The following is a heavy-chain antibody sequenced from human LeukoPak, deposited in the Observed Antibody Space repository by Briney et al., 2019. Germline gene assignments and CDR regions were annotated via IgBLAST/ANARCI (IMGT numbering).Heavy chain of an antibody. CDR2: ISGSGGST. CDR3: ARDRSDGFDY. J-gene: IGHJ4*02. Sequence: PGGPLRLSCAASGFTFSSYAMSWVRQAPGKGLEWVSAISGSGGSTYYADSVKGRFTISRDNSKNTLYLQMNSLRTEDTAVYYCARDRSDGFDYWGQGTLVTVSS. CDR1: GFTFSSYA. V-gene: IGHV3-23*01.